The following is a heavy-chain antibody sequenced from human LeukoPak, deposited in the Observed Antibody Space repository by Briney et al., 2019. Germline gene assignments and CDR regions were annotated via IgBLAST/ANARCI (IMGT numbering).Heavy chain of an antibody. V-gene: IGHV3-23*01. CDR2: ISESGANT. CDR1: GFTFSNYA. D-gene: IGHD7-27*01. J-gene: IGHJ4*02. Sequence: GGSLRLSCAASGFTFSNYAMTWVRQAPGKGLEWVSSISESGANTHYADSVKGRFTISRDNSKSTLFLRMNSLRAEDAAVYYCARQFITGGWGQGTLVTVTS. CDR3: ARQFITGG.